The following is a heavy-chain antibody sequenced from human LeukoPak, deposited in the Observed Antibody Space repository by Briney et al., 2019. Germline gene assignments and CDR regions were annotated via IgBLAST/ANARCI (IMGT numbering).Heavy chain of an antibody. Sequence: GGSLRLSCVGSGFSFSPYWMHWVRQDPVKGLVCLARISSDGSDTKYADSVKGRFTISRDNAKNTLYLQMNSLRADDTALYYCARDQTELGPTTVDHWGQGTQVTVSS. CDR1: GFSFSPYW. D-gene: IGHD1-14*01. V-gene: IGHV3-74*03. J-gene: IGHJ4*02. CDR3: ARDQTELGPTTVDH. CDR2: ISSDGSDT.